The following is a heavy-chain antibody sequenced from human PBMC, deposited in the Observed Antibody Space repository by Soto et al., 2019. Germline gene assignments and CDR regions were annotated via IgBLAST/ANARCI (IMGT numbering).Heavy chain of an antibody. Sequence: GGSLRLSCAASGFTFSRYWMTWVRQAPGKGLEWVANIKEDGSEKYYVDSVKGRFTISRDNPKNSVYLQMNSLRADDTAVYYCTRRAYNRSSTESDNWFDPWGQGTLVTVSS. CDR1: GFTFSRYW. V-gene: IGHV3-7*05. CDR3: TRRAYNRSSTESDNWFDP. CDR2: IKEDGSEK. J-gene: IGHJ5*02. D-gene: IGHD6-6*01.